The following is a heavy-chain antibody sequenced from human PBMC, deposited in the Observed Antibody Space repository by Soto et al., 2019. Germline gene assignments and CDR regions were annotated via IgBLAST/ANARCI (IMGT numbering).Heavy chain of an antibody. V-gene: IGHV3-30*03. CDR3: ARAAEFQLLKRDYFYGMDV. CDR1: GFPFSSHG. J-gene: IGHJ6*02. D-gene: IGHD2-2*01. CDR2: ISYEGSNK. Sequence: QVQLVESGGGVVQPGRSLRLSCSASGFPFSSHGMHWVRQTPGKGLEWVAVISYEGSNKFYADSVKGRFTISRDNSKNTLYLQMSSLTADDRGVYYCARAAEFQLLKRDYFYGMDVWGQGTTVSVSS.